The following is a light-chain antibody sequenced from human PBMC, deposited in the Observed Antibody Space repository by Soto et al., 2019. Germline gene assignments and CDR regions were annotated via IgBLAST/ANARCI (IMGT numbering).Light chain of an antibody. J-gene: IGKJ1*01. CDR1: QSVSSN. Sequence: IVMTHSPATLSVSPGERSTLSLMASQSVSSNLAWYQQKPGQAPRLLIYGASTRATGIPARFSGSGSGTEFTLTISSLQSEDFAVYYCQQYNNWPETFGQGTKVDI. CDR3: QQYNNWPET. CDR2: GAS. V-gene: IGKV3-15*01.